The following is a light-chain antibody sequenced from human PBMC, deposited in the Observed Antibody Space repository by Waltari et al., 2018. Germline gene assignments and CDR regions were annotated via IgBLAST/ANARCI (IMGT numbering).Light chain of an antibody. CDR2: GGT. CDR3: QQSFSSPWT. CDR1: QNIRTH. V-gene: IGKV1-39*01. J-gene: IGKJ2*02. Sequence: DIQMTQSPSSLSASVGDPVTVTCRASQNIRTHLNWYQQKPATAPKLLIYGGTTLQRGVPSRFSGSASGTDFTLTVSNLQPDDFAIYFCQQSFSSPWTFGQGTNLEIK.